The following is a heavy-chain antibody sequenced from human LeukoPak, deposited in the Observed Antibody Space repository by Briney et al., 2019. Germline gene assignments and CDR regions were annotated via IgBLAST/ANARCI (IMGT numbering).Heavy chain of an antibody. CDR1: GFTFSSYA. J-gene: IGHJ4*02. D-gene: IGHD2-21*02. Sequence: GGSLRLSCAASGFTFSSYAMSWVRQAPGKGLEWVSAISGSGGSTCYADSVKGRFTISRDNSKNTLYLQMNSLRAEDTAVYYCAKEVHIVVATANFDYWGQGTLVTVSS. CDR2: ISGSGGST. V-gene: IGHV3-23*01. CDR3: AKEVHIVVATANFDY.